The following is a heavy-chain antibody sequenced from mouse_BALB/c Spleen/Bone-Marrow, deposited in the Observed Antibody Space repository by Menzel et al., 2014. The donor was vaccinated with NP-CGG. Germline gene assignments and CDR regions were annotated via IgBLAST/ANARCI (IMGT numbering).Heavy chain of an antibody. CDR3: ALITAATFSYWYFDV. Sequence: EVKLQESGAELVKPGAPVRLSCTASGFNIKDTYIHWVKQRPEQGLEWIGRIDPANGYTIYDPKFQGKATITADTTSNTTYLQLSSLTSEDTAVYYCALITAATFSYWYFDVWGAGTTVTVSS. CDR2: IDPANGYT. V-gene: IGHV14-3*02. J-gene: IGHJ1*01. CDR1: GFNIKDTY. D-gene: IGHD1-2*01.